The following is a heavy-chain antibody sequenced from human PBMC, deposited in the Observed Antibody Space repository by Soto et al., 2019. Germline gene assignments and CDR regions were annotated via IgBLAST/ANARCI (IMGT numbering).Heavy chain of an antibody. CDR3: AKGIRYCSGGSCPDY. Sequence: LRLSCAASGFTFSSYGMHWVRQAPGKGLEWVAVISYDGSNKYYADSVKGRFTISRDNSKNTLYLQMNSLRAEDTAVYYCAKGIRYCSGGSCPDYWGQGTLVTVSS. CDR2: ISYDGSNK. CDR1: GFTFSSYG. V-gene: IGHV3-30*18. D-gene: IGHD2-15*01. J-gene: IGHJ4*02.